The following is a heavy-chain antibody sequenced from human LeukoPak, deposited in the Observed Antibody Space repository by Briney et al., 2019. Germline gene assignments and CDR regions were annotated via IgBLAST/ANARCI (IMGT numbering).Heavy chain of an antibody. CDR3: ARDSEAFDY. V-gene: IGHV3-30*02. J-gene: IGHJ4*02. CDR1: GFTFNNFG. Sequence: GGSLRLSCEASGFTFNNFGMHWVRQAPGKGLEWVAFIGYDESKKYYAESVKGRFTISRDDSKNTLYLQMSALKTEDTAVYYCARDSEAFDYWGQGTLVTVSS. CDR2: IGYDESKK.